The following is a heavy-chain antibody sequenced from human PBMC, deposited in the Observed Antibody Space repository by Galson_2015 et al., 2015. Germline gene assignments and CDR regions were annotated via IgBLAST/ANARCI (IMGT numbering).Heavy chain of an antibody. D-gene: IGHD3-10*01. V-gene: IGHV3-23*01. CDR3: AKSLAGFGRY. Sequence: SLRLSCAASGFTFSTYAMSWVRQAPGKGLEWVSSISGSGGSTYYADSVKGRFTISRDNSKNTLSLQMNSLRADDTAVYYCAKSLAGFGRYWGQGTLVTVSS. CDR2: ISGSGGST. CDR1: GFTFSTYA. J-gene: IGHJ4*02.